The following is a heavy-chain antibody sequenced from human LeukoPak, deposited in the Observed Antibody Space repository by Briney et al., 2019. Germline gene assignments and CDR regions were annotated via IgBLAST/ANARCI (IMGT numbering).Heavy chain of an antibody. D-gene: IGHD2-2*01. Sequence: ASVNVSCKASGGTFSSYAISWVRQAPGQGLEWMGGIIPIFGTANYAQKFQGRVTITADESTSTAYMELSSLRSEDTAVYYCAREILVPAAFPAFDPWGQGTLVSVSS. J-gene: IGHJ5*02. CDR3: AREILVPAAFPAFDP. V-gene: IGHV1-69*01. CDR2: IIPIFGTA. CDR1: GGTFSSYA.